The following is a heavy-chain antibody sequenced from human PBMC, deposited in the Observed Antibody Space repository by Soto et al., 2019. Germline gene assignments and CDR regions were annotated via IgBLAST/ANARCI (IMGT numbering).Heavy chain of an antibody. V-gene: IGHV3-74*01. CDR1: GFTFSSYW. CDR3: AKSPYDSSGYHLDY. Sequence: GGSLRLSCAASGFTFSSYWMHWVRQAPEKGLVWVSHINSDGSSSTYADSVKGRFNISRDNSKNTLYLQMNSLRAEDTAVYYCAKSPYDSSGYHLDYWGQGTLVTVSS. J-gene: IGHJ4*02. CDR2: INSDGSSS. D-gene: IGHD3-22*01.